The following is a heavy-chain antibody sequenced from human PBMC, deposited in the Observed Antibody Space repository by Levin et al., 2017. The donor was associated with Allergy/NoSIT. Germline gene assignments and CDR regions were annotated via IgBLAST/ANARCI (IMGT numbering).Heavy chain of an antibody. CDR1: GFSFSSYG. Sequence: QLGESLKISCAASGFSFSSYGMHWVRQAPGKGLEWVAGIWYDGSSKDYADSVKGRFTISRDNSKSTLSLQMNSLGAEDTAVYYCASGPMLRYYYFDLWGRGTLVTVSS. CDR3: ASGPMLRYYYFDL. D-gene: IGHD2-15*01. CDR2: IWYDGSSK. V-gene: IGHV3-33*01. J-gene: IGHJ2*01.